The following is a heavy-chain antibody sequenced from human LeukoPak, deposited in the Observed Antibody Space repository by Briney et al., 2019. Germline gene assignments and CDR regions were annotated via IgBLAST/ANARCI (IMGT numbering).Heavy chain of an antibody. J-gene: IGHJ4*02. V-gene: IGHV1-46*01. CDR2: INPSGGST. CDR1: GYTFTSYY. D-gene: IGHD3-22*01. CDR3: ARDRHYYDSSGPDETYDY. Sequence: GASVKVSCKASGYTFTSYYMHWVRQAPVQGLEWMGIINPSGGSTSYAQKFQGRVTMTTDTSTSTAYMELRSLRSDDTAVYYCARDRHYYDSSGPDETYDYWGQGTLVTVSS.